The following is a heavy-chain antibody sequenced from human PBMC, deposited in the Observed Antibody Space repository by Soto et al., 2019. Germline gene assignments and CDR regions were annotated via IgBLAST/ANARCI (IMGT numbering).Heavy chain of an antibody. Sequence: SEPLSLTCAVSDGSISSGGYYWSWNRQPPGKGLEWIGYIYHSGSTNYNPSLKSRVTISVDTSKNQFSLKLSSVTAADTAVYYCARELLWFGESKTGRDNWFDPWGQGTLVTVSS. CDR3: ARELLWFGESKTGRDNWFDP. CDR2: IYHSGST. CDR1: DGSISSGGYY. J-gene: IGHJ5*02. D-gene: IGHD3-10*01. V-gene: IGHV4-30-2*01.